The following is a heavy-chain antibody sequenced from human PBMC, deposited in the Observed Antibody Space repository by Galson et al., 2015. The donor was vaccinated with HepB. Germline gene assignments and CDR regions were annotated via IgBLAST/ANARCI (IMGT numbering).Heavy chain of an antibody. CDR1: GGSISTYY. CDR2: IDDSGSS. V-gene: IGHV4-59*01. CDR3: ARGGVVVPAYYYYHGLDV. J-gene: IGHJ6*02. Sequence: SLTCTISGGSISTYYWSWIRQPLGKRLEWIGCIDDSGSSNYNPSLRSRVTMSVDTSKNQFSLRVRSVTAADTAIYYCARGGVVVPAYYYYHGLDVWGQGTTVTVSS. D-gene: IGHD2-2*01.